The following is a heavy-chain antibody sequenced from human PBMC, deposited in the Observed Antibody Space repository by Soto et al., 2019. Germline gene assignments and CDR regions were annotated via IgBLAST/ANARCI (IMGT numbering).Heavy chain of an antibody. CDR1: GYTFTGYY. V-gene: IGHV1-2*02. CDR2: IKPHSGDT. J-gene: IGHJ5*01. Sequence: QVQLVQSGAEVGKPGASVKVSCKTSGYTFTGYYLHWVRQGPGQGLEWMGWIKPHSGDTNYAPRFQGRVPMTRDASISTAYMELTGLSSGDSATYSCARGINPYYDRLTGNGFDSWGQGTLVTVSS. D-gene: IGHD3-3*01. CDR3: ARGINPYYDRLTGNGFDS.